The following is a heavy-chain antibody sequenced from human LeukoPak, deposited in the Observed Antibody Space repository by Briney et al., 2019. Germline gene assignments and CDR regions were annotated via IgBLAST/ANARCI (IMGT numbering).Heavy chain of an antibody. CDR1: GFTFSDYY. CDR2: IKQDGSEK. V-gene: IGHV3-7*01. Sequence: GGSLRLSCAASGFTFSDYYMSWIRQAPGKGLEWVANIKQDGSEKYYVDSVKGRFTISRDNAKNSLYLQMNSLRAEDTAVYYCARVRGSYCLDYWGQGTLVTVSS. D-gene: IGHD3-16*01. CDR3: ARVRGSYCLDY. J-gene: IGHJ4*02.